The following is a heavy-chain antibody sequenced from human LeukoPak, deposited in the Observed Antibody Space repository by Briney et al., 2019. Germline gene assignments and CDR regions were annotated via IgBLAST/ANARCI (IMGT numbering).Heavy chain of an antibody. CDR3: ARHRYYGSGKRAPSGWYFDL. J-gene: IGHJ2*01. Sequence: SETLSLTCTVSGGSISSSSYYWGWIRQPPGKGLEWIGYIYYSGSTNYNPSLKSRVTISVDTSKNQFSLKLSSVTAADTAVYYCARHRYYGSGKRAPSGWYFDLWGRGTLVTVSS. CDR2: IYYSGST. CDR1: GGSISSSSYY. V-gene: IGHV4-61*05. D-gene: IGHD3-10*01.